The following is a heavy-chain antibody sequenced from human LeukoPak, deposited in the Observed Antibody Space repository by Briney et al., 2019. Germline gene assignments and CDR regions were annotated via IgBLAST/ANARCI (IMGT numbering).Heavy chain of an antibody. Sequence: SHTLSLTCTVSGGSISSGGYYWSWIRQHPGKGLEWIGYIYYSRRTYYNPSLKSPVTISVDTSKNQFSLKLSSVTAADTAVYYCARDTAAATVDYWGQGTLVTVSS. CDR3: ARDTAAATVDY. J-gene: IGHJ4*02. D-gene: IGHD6-13*01. CDR1: GGSISSGGYY. CDR2: IYYSRRT. V-gene: IGHV4-31*01.